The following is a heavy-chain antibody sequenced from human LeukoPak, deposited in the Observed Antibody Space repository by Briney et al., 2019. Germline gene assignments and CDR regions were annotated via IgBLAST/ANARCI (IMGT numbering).Heavy chain of an antibody. D-gene: IGHD3-9*01. J-gene: IGHJ3*02. CDR1: GXTFSSYS. V-gene: IGHV3-21*01. Sequence: PGGSLRLSCAASGXTFSSYSVNWVRQAPGKGLDWVSSISSSGTYGYYADSVEGRFTISRDNAKNSLSLQMNSLRADDAAVYYCARASSKQLAGYLPDGFDIWGQGTMVTVSS. CDR3: ARASSKQLAGYLPDGFDI. CDR2: ISSSGTYG.